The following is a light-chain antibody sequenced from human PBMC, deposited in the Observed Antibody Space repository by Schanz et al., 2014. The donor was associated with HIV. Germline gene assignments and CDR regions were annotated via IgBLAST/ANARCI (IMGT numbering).Light chain of an antibody. V-gene: IGLV2-14*01. Sequence: QSALTQPASVSGSPGQSITISCTGTSSDVGGYNYVSWYQQHPGKAPKLMIYDVSNRPSGVSNRFSGSKSGNTASLTISGLQAEDEADYYCGSYTTTTSRLFGGGTKLTVL. CDR3: GSYTTTTSRL. CDR1: SSDVGGYNY. J-gene: IGLJ3*02. CDR2: DVS.